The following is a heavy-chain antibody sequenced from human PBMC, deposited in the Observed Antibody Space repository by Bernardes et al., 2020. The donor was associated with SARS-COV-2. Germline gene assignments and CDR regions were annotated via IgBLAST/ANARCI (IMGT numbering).Heavy chain of an antibody. CDR1: GGSISSYY. V-gene: IGHV4-59*01. CDR3: ARDPGSSSWYSFFDY. CDR2: IYYSGST. D-gene: IGHD6-13*01. J-gene: IGHJ4*02. Sequence: SETLSLTCTVSGGSISSYYWSWIRQPPGKGLEWIGYIYYSGSTNYNPSLKSRVTISVDTSKNQFSLKLSSVTAADTAVYYCARDPGSSSWYSFFDYWGQGTLVTVSS.